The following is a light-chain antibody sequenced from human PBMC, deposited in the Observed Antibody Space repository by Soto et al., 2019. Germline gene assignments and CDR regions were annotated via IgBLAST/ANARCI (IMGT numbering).Light chain of an antibody. CDR3: HQRQYWPPIT. CDR1: QSVSSN. Sequence: MTQSPSTLSVSPGERATLSCRASQSVSSNLAWYQQKPGQAPRLLIYGASTRATGIPARFSGSGSGTEFTLTISSLEPEDFAVYYCHQRQYWPPITFGQGTRLEIK. CDR2: GAS. V-gene: IGKV3D-15*01. J-gene: IGKJ5*01.